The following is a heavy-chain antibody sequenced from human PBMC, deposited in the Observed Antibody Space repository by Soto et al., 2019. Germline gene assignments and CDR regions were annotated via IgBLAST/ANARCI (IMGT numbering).Heavy chain of an antibody. CDR3: AKDQSRVLDSDLPDY. J-gene: IGHJ4*02. CDR2: ISYDGSNK. D-gene: IGHD3-3*01. Sequence: PGGSLRLSCAASGFTFSSYGMHWVRQAPGKGLEWVAVISYDGSNKYYADSVKGRFTISRDNSKNTLYLQMNSLRAEDTAVYYCAKDQSRVLDSDLPDYWGQGTLVTVSS. CDR1: GFTFSSYG. V-gene: IGHV3-30*18.